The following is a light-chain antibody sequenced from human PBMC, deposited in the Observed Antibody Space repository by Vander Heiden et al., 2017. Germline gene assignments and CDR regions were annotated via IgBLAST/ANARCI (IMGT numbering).Light chain of an antibody. Sequence: AIRMTQSPSSFSASTGDRVTITCRASQGISSYVDWYQQKPGKAPKLLIYAASTLQSGVPSRFSGSGSGTVFTLTISCLQSEDFATYYCQQYYRYPFTFGPGTKVDIK. CDR1: QGISSY. CDR2: AAS. J-gene: IGKJ3*01. V-gene: IGKV1-8*01. CDR3: QQYYRYPFT.